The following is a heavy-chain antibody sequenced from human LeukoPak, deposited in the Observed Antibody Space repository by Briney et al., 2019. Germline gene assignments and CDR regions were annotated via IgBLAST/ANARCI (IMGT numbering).Heavy chain of an antibody. CDR1: GFEFSSYG. D-gene: IGHD3-10*01. V-gene: IGHV3-74*01. Sequence: GGSLRLSCAASGFEFSSYGMHWVRQAPGKGLVWVSRINSDGSSTSYADSVKGRFTISRDNAKNTLYLQMNSLRAEDTAVYYCARDFGELLPLDYWDQGTLVTVSS. CDR3: ARDFGELLPLDY. J-gene: IGHJ4*02. CDR2: INSDGSST.